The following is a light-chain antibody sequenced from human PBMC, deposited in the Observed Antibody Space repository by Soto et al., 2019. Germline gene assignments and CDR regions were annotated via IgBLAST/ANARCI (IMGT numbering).Light chain of an antibody. Sequence: DIQMTQSPSTLSASIGDRVTITCRASQSINNYLAWYQQRPGKAPQLLMYDASSLKTGIPSRFSGSGSGTEFTLTISSLQPDDFATYYCQQYNGYPYTFGQGPRLEIK. CDR1: QSINNY. V-gene: IGKV1-5*01. J-gene: IGKJ2*01. CDR3: QQYNGYPYT. CDR2: DAS.